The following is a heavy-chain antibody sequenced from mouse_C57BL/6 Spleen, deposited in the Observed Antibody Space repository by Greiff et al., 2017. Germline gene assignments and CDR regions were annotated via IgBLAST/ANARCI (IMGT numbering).Heavy chain of an antibody. CDR3: ARRRGSNYVGENAMDY. Sequence: QVQLQQSGPELVKPGASVTISCKASGYAFSSSWMNWVKQRPGKGLEWIGRIYPGDGDTNYNGKFKGKATLTADKSSSTAYMQLSSLTSEDSAVYFCARRRGSNYVGENAMDYWGQGTSVTVSS. J-gene: IGHJ4*01. CDR2: IYPGDGDT. V-gene: IGHV1-82*01. CDR1: GYAFSSSW. D-gene: IGHD2-5*01.